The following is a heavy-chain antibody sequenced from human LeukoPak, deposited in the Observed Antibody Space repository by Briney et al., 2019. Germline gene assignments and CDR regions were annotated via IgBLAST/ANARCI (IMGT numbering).Heavy chain of an antibody. CDR1: GFTVNSNY. D-gene: IGHD4-23*01. V-gene: IGHV3-66*01. CDR2: IYSGGST. Sequence: GGSLRLSCAASGFTVNSNYMSWVRQAPGRGLEWVSVIYSGGSTYYADSVKGRFTISRDNSKNTLYLQMNSLRAEDTAVYYCAREPYLSGGNSTPYYYYGMDVWGQGTTVTVFS. J-gene: IGHJ6*02. CDR3: AREPYLSGGNSTPYYYYGMDV.